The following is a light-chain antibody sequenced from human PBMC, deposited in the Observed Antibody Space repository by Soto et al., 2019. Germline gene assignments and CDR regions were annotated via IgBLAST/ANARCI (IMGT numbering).Light chain of an antibody. CDR3: GTWDSSLSGAYV. CDR1: TSNIGNNR. CDR2: DNS. J-gene: IGLJ1*01. V-gene: IGLV1-51*01. Sequence: QSVLTQPPSVSAAPGQKVTVSCSGSTSNIGNNRVSWYQQLPGTAPKLLIYDNSERPSGIPDRFSGSKSGASATLDITGLQTGDEADYYCGTWDSSLSGAYVFGTGTKVTVL.